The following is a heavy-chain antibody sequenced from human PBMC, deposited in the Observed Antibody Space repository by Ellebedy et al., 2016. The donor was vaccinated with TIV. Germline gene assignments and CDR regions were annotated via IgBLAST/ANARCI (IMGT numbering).Heavy chain of an antibody. D-gene: IGHD1-26*01. Sequence: PGGSLRLSCAASGFSFSISDMYWVRQAPGKGLEWVAFISNDGINKNYVGSVKGRFTISRDNSRNTLFLQVNGLRAEDTAVYYCAKRGASRPGFYYYGMDVWGQGTAVTVSS. CDR1: GFSFSISD. CDR3: AKRGASRPGFYYYGMDV. J-gene: IGHJ6*02. CDR2: ISNDGINK. V-gene: IGHV3-30*18.